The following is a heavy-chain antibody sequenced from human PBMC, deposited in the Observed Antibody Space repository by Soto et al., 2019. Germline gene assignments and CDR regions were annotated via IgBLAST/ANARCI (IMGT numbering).Heavy chain of an antibody. CDR3: ARDGSGYQWYFDV. J-gene: IGHJ2*01. Sequence: QVQLQQSGPGLVKPSQTLSLICAISGDSVSSASATWSWIRQSPSGRLEWLGRTYYRSKWHNDYAVSVKSRIAIIPDTSKNQLSVQLSSVTLEDTAVYFCARDGSGYQWYFDVWGRGSLVTVSS. V-gene: IGHV6-1*01. CDR2: TYYRSKWHN. CDR1: GDSVSSASAT. D-gene: IGHD5-12*01.